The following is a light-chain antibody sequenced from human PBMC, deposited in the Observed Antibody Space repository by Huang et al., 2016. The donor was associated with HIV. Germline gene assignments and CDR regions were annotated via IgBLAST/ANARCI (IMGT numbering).Light chain of an antibody. CDR1: QSFSSNY. V-gene: IGKV3-20*01. Sequence: EIVLTQSPGTLSLSPGERATLSCRASQSFSSNYLAWYQQKPGQAPRLLIYGASSRATGIPDRVSGSGSGTDCTLIISRLEPEDFAVYYCQQYGSSVVTFGQGTKVEVK. CDR3: QQYGSSVVT. CDR2: GAS. J-gene: IGKJ1*01.